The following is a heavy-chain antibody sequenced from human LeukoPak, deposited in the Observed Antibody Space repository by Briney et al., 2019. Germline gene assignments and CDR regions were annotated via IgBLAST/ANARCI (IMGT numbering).Heavy chain of an antibody. CDR1: GYSFTSYW. Sequence: GESLKISCETSGYSFTSYWIGWVRQLPGKGLEWMGIIYPGDSDTRYSPSLQGQVSISVDKSISTAYLQWSSLKASDTAMYYCARLRGGRPVDYWGQGTLVTVSS. CDR3: ARLRGGRPVDY. V-gene: IGHV5-51*01. CDR2: IYPGDSDT. D-gene: IGHD1-26*01. J-gene: IGHJ4*02.